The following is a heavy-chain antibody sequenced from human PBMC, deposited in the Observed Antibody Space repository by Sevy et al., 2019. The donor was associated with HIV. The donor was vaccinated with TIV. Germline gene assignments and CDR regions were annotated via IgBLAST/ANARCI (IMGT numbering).Heavy chain of an antibody. Sequence: GGSLRLSCAASGFTFSSYAMSWVRQAPGKGLEWVSAISGSGGSTYYADSVKGRFTISRDNSKNALYLKMNSLRAEDTAVYYCAKDSAGIVVVVAALDYWGQGTLVTVSS. V-gene: IGHV3-23*01. J-gene: IGHJ4*02. D-gene: IGHD2-15*01. CDR2: ISGSGGST. CDR3: AKDSAGIVVVVAALDY. CDR1: GFTFSSYA.